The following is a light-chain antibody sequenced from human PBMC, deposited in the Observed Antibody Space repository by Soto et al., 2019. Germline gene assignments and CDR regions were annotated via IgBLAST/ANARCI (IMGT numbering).Light chain of an antibody. CDR3: AAWDDSLNGWV. CDR1: SSNIGSNT. Sequence: QSVLTQPPSASGTPGQRVTISCSGSSSNIGSNTVNWYQQLPGTAPKLLIYSNNQRPSGVPDRFSGPKSGTSASLAISGLQSGDEADYYCAAWDDSLNGWVFGGGTKLTVL. V-gene: IGLV1-44*01. CDR2: SNN. J-gene: IGLJ3*02.